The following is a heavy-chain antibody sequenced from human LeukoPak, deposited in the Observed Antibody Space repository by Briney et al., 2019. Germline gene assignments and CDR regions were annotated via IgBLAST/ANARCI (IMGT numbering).Heavy chain of an antibody. CDR2: ISAYNGNT. CDR3: ARDLGRDGPLYYGMDV. D-gene: IGHD1-26*01. Sequence: ASVKVSCKASGYTFTSYGISWVRQAPGQGLEWMGWISAYNGNTNYAQKLQGRVTMTTDTSTSTAYMELRSLRSDDTAVYYCARDLGRDGPLYYGMDVWGQGTTVTVSS. V-gene: IGHV1-18*01. J-gene: IGHJ6*02. CDR1: GYTFTSYG.